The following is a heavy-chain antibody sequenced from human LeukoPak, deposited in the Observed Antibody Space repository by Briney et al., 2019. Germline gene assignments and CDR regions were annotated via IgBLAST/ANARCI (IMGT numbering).Heavy chain of an antibody. CDR1: GCTFRSYA. V-gene: IGHV3-23*01. D-gene: IGHD2-2*01. Sequence: PGESLRLSCAASGCTFRSYALSWVRQAPGKGLEGVSGISGSGGSTYYADSVKGRFTISRDNSKNTLYVQMNSLRAEDTAVYYCAKGNEGYCSSTSCFYYSDFWGQGTLVTVSS. CDR2: ISGSGGST. J-gene: IGHJ4*02. CDR3: AKGNEGYCSSTSCFYYSDF.